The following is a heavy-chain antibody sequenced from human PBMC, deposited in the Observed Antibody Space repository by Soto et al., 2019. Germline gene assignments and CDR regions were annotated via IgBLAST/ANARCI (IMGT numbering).Heavy chain of an antibody. J-gene: IGHJ4*02. Sequence: QVQLVQSGAEEKKPGASVKVSCKASGYTFTSYAMHWVRQAPGQRLEWMGWINGGNGNTKYSQKFQGRVTITRDTSASPADMVESSLRSEDTAVYSCASSYSCGWYYFDYWGQGTLVTVSS. V-gene: IGHV1-3*05. CDR1: GYTFTSYA. CDR3: ASSYSCGWYYFDY. D-gene: IGHD6-19*01. CDR2: INGGNGNT.